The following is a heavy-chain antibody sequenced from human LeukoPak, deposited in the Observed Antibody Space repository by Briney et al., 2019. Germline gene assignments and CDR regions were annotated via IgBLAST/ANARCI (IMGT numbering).Heavy chain of an antibody. J-gene: IGHJ5*02. V-gene: IGHV4-34*12. D-gene: IGHD2-2*02. CDR2: IIHSGST. Sequence: SETLSLTCAVYGGSFSGYYWSWIRQPPGKGLEWIGEIIHSGSTNYNPSLKSRVTISLDTSKNQFSLKLSSVTAADTAVYYCATYCSSTSCYRGFDPWGQGTLVTVSS. CDR1: GGSFSGYY. CDR3: ATYCSSTSCYRGFDP.